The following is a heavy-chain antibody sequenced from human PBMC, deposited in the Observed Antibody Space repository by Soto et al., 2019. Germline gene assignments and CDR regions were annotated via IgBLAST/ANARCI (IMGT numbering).Heavy chain of an antibody. CDR2: ISGDASST. V-gene: IGHV3-74*01. J-gene: IGHJ4*02. CDR1: GFTFSDNW. CDR3: TRGGTRTTYWGLFDS. Sequence: EVKVVESGVGLVQPGGSLRLSGAASGFTFSDNWMHWVREPPGKGPVWVSRISGDASSTSYADSVKGRFTISRDSAKNTVYLQMDSLRVEDTAVYYCTRGGTRTTYWGLFDSWGQGTLVTVSS. D-gene: IGHD7-27*01.